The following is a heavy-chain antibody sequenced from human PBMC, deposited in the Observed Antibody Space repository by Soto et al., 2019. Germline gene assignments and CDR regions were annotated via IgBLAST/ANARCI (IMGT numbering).Heavy chain of an antibody. V-gene: IGHV4-39*02. D-gene: IGHD2-8*02. CDR1: DDSIYITTYS. J-gene: IGHJ4*02. CDR2: IFESGGT. Sequence: TSETLSLTCTVSDDSIYITTYSWGWVRQPPGRGLEWIGHIFESGGTYYNPSLTSRVTISVDTSKSHFALNLTSVTAADTAVYYCARLGGTFFGTGDSGGYFDFWGQGTLVTVSS. CDR3: ARLGGTFFGTGDSGGYFDF.